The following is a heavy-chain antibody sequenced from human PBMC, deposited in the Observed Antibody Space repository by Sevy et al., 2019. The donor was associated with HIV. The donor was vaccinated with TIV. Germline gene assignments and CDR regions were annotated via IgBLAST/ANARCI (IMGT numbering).Heavy chain of an antibody. CDR1: GYTFTGYY. CDR2: INPNSGGT. J-gene: IGHJ4*02. V-gene: IGHV1-2*02. Sequence: ASVMVSCKASGYTFTGYYMHWVRQAPGQGLEWMGWINPNSGGTNYAQKFQGRVTMTRDTSISTAYMELSRLRSDDTAVYYCARGAYGGNSGHCDYWGQGTLVTVSS. CDR3: ARGAYGGNSGHCDY. D-gene: IGHD4-17*01.